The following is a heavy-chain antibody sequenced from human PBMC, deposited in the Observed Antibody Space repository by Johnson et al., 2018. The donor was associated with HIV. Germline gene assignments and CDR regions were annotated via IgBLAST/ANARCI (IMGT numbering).Heavy chain of an antibody. V-gene: IGHV3-20*04. CDR1: GFTFDDYG. J-gene: IGHJ3*02. CDR3: ASLRDAFDI. CDR2: INSDGSST. Sequence: VQLVESGGGVVRPGGSLRLSCAASGFTFDDYGMSWVRQAPGKGLEWVSGINSDGSSTSYADSVKGRFTTSRDNAKNTLFLQMNSLRAEDTAVYYCASLRDAFDIWGQGTMVTVSS.